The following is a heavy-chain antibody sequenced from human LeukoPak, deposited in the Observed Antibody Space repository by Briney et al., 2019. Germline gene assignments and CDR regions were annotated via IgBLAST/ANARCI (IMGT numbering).Heavy chain of an antibody. Sequence: PGGTLRLSCAASGFTFSSYGMSWVRQAPGKGLEWVSAISGSGGSTYYADSVKGRFTISRDNSKNTLYLQMNSLRPEDTAVFYCARGDKQLVFNRNKGGFDPWGQGTVVTVSS. V-gene: IGHV3-23*01. CDR3: ARGDKQLVFNRNKGGFDP. CDR1: GFTFSSYG. D-gene: IGHD6-13*01. CDR2: ISGSGGST. J-gene: IGHJ5*02.